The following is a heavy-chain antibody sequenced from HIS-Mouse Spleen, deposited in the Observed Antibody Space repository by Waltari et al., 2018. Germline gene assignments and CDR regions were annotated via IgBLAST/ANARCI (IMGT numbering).Heavy chain of an antibody. CDR2: IYYSCST. J-gene: IGHJ4*02. CDR1: GGSISSSSYY. D-gene: IGHD2-15*01. V-gene: IGHV4-39*07. CDR3: ARGGLLAATYYFDY. Sequence: QLQLQESGPGLVKPSETLSLTCTVSGGSISSSSYYWGWIRQPPGKGLEWIGSIYYSCSTDYNPSLTSRVTISVDTSKNQFSLKLSSVTAADTAVYYCARGGLLAATYYFDYWGQGTLVTVSS.